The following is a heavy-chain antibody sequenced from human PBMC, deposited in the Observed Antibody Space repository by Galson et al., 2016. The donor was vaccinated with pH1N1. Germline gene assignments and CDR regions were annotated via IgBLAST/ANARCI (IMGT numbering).Heavy chain of an antibody. J-gene: IGHJ4*02. CDR3: ARATFCGGVCSSGEGH. CDR2: IIPVLDIR. CDR1: GDTFSNYA. Sequence: SVKVSCKASGDTFSNYAISWVRQTPGHGLEWMGGIIPVLDIRNYARKFQDRLTIIADVSTSTAYMQLSSLTSEDTAVYYCARATFCGGVCSSGEGHWGQGTLITVSS. V-gene: IGHV1-69*10. D-gene: IGHD2-21*02.